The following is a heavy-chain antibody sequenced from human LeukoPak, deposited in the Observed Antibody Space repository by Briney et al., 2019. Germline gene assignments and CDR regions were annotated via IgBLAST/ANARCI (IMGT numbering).Heavy chain of an antibody. CDR3: AKDPRGLRTGDY. D-gene: IGHD5-18*01. Sequence: GGPLRLSCAASGFTFSSYGMHWVRQAPGKGLEWVAFIRYDGSNKYYADSVKGRFTISRDNSKNTLYLQMNSLRAEGTAVYYCAKDPRGLRTGDYWGQGTLVSVSS. V-gene: IGHV3-30*02. J-gene: IGHJ4*02. CDR2: IRYDGSNK. CDR1: GFTFSSYG.